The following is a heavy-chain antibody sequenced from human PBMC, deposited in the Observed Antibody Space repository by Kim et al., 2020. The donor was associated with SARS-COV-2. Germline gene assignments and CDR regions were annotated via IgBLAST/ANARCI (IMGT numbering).Heavy chain of an antibody. V-gene: IGHV3-30*03. CDR1: ELSFSSYA. J-gene: IGHJ6*02. Sequence: GGSLRLSCTASELSFSSYATHWVRQVPGKGLEWVAVISSDGSKKYYADSVKGRFTISRDNSKNTVYVQMNSLRADDTAMYYCARDLVPWLLVKFLYGVDVWRQGTTDSVPS. CDR3: ARDLVPWLLVKFLYGVDV. CDR2: ISSDGSKK. D-gene: IGHD2-21*02.